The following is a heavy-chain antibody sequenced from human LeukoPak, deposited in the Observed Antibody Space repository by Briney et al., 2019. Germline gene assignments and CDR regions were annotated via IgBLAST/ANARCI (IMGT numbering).Heavy chain of an antibody. CDR2: ISGSGGST. J-gene: IGHJ4*02. D-gene: IGHD3-22*01. Sequence: PGGSLRLSCAASGFTFSSYGMSWVRQAPGKGLEWVSAISGSGGSTYYADSVKGRFTISRDNSKNTLYLQMNSLRAEDTAVYYCAKYGRITMIVVVTGVDYWGQGTLVTVSS. CDR1: GFTFSSYG. V-gene: IGHV3-23*01. CDR3: AKYGRITMIVVVTGVDY.